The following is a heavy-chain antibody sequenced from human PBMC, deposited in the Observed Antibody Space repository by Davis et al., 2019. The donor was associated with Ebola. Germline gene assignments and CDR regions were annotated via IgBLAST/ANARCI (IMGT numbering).Heavy chain of an antibody. CDR1: GGSISSSNW. J-gene: IGHJ4*02. CDR2: IYHSGST. D-gene: IGHD3-10*01. V-gene: IGHV4-4*02. CDR3: ARAAIRELFDVVYYFDY. Sequence: MPSETLSLTCAVSGGSISSSNWWSWVRQPPGKGLEWIGEIYHSGSTNYNPSLKSRVTISVDKSKNQFSLKLSSVTAADTAVYYCARAAIRELFDVVYYFDYWGQGTLVTVSS.